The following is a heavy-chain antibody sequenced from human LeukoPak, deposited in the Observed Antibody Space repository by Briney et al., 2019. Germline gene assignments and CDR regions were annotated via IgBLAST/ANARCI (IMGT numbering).Heavy chain of an antibody. CDR1: GYTFSSNY. J-gene: IGHJ6*03. CDR3: ARGPRITLVRGGQWYYYMDV. D-gene: IGHD3-10*01. CDR2: INPSGGST. Sequence: APVKVSCKASGYTFSSNYMHWVRQAPGQGLEWMGIINPSGGSTNYAQKFQGRVTMTRDTSTSTVYMELSSLRSEDTAVYYCARGPRITLVRGGQWYYYMDVWGKGTTVTISS. V-gene: IGHV1-46*01.